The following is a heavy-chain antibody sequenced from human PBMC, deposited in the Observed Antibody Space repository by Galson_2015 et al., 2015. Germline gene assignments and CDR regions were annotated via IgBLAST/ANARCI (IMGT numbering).Heavy chain of an antibody. CDR3: ARSGARGYSGYDFDY. Sequence: SLRLSCAASGFTFSSYRMSWVRQAPGKGLEWVANIKQDGSEKYYVDSVKGRFTISRDNAKNSLYLQMNSLRAEDTAVYYCARSGARGYSGYDFDYWGQGTLVTVSS. CDR2: IKQDGSEK. D-gene: IGHD5-12*01. V-gene: IGHV3-7*01. J-gene: IGHJ4*02. CDR1: GFTFSSYR.